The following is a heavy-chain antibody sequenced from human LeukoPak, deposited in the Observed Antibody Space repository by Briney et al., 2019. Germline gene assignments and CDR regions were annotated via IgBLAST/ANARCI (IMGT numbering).Heavy chain of an antibody. J-gene: IGHJ6*02. V-gene: IGHV1-2*02. Sequence: GASVKVSCKASGYTFTGYYMHWVRQAPGQGFEWMGWINPNSGGTNYAQKFQGRVTMTRDTSISTAYMELSRLRSDDTAVYYCARDGLERRSFYYYGMDVWGQGPRSPSP. CDR1: GYTFTGYY. CDR3: ARDGLERRSFYYYGMDV. D-gene: IGHD1-1*01. CDR2: INPNSGGT.